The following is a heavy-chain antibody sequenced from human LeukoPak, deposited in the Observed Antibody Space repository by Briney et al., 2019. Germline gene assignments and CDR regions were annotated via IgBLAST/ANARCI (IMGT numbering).Heavy chain of an antibody. CDR3: AKDLNPRFDYGDGGEY. Sequence: GGSLRLSCSASGFTFRSDAMHWVRQAPGKGLEWVAFISFDGAKKYFADSVKGRFTISRDNSKNTLYLQMNSLRAEDTAVYYCAKDLNPRFDYGDGGEYWGQGTLVTVSS. CDR1: GFTFRSDA. D-gene: IGHD4-17*01. J-gene: IGHJ4*02. CDR2: ISFDGAKK. V-gene: IGHV3-30*18.